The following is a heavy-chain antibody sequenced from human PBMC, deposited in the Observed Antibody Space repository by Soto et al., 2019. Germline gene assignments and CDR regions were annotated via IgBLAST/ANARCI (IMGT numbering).Heavy chain of an antibody. J-gene: IGHJ4*02. CDR2: ISYDGSNK. CDR1: GFTFSSYG. CDR3: AKDDDYYGSGSPDDY. D-gene: IGHD3-10*01. V-gene: IGHV3-30*18. Sequence: GGSLRLSCAASGFTFSSYGMHWVRQAPGKGLEWVAVISYDGSNKYYADSVKGRFTISRDNSKNTLYLQMNSLRAEDTAVYYCAKDDDYYGSGSPDDYWGQGTLVTVSS.